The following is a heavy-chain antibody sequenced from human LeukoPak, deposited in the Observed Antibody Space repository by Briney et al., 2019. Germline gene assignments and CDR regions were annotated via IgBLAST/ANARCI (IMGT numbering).Heavy chain of an antibody. CDR2: VYTSGST. J-gene: IGHJ4*02. D-gene: IGHD4-11*01. V-gene: IGHV4-4*07. CDR3: AREATVSRYFDY. CDR1: GGSISSYY. Sequence: SETLSLTCNVSGGSISSYYWSWIRQPAGKGLEWIGRVYTSGSTNYNPSLKSRVTMSVDTSKSLFSPNLTSVTAADTAVYYCAREATVSRYFDYWGQGTLVTVSS.